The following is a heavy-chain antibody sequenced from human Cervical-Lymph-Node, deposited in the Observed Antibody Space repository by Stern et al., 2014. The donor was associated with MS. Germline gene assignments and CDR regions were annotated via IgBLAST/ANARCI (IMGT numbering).Heavy chain of an antibody. CDR3: AKVATVPATTYYYGLDV. J-gene: IGHJ6*02. D-gene: IGHD2-2*01. CDR2: ISYDGSQN. Sequence: QVQLVESGGGVVQPGRSLRLSCVASGFTFSNYGIHWVRQTPGKGLEWVALISYDGSQNYYADSVKGRFTISRDNSNNTLFLHMNSLRGEDTAIYYCAKVATVPATTYYYGLDVWGQGATVTVSS. CDR1: GFTFSNYG. V-gene: IGHV3-30*18.